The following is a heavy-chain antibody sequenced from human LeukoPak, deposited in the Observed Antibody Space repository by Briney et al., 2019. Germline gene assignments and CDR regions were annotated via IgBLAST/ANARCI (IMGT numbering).Heavy chain of an antibody. CDR3: ARDGYYSLAVDY. J-gene: IGHJ4*02. D-gene: IGHD3-3*01. Sequence: SVKVSCKASGGTFSSYAISWVRQAPGQGLEWMGGIIPIFGTANYAQKFQGRVTITTDESTGTAYMELSSLRSEDTAVYYCARDGYYSLAVDYWGQGTLVTVSS. CDR2: IIPIFGTA. V-gene: IGHV1-69*05. CDR1: GGTFSSYA.